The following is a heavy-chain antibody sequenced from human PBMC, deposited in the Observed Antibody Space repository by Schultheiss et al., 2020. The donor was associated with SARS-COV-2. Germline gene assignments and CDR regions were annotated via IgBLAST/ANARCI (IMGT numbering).Heavy chain of an antibody. Sequence: SVKVSCKASGYTFTSYYMHWVRQAPGQGLEWMGGIIPIFGTANYAQKFQGRVTITADKSTSTAYMELRSLRSDDTAVYYCARGGITIFGVVTHDAFDIWGQGTMVTVSS. V-gene: IGHV1-69*06. CDR3: ARGGITIFGVVTHDAFDI. D-gene: IGHD3-3*01. J-gene: IGHJ3*02. CDR2: IIPIFGTA. CDR1: GYTFTSYY.